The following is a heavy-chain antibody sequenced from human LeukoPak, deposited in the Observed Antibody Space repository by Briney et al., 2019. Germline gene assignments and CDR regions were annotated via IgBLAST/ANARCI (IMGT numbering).Heavy chain of an antibody. V-gene: IGHV4-59*08. J-gene: IGHJ4*02. D-gene: IGHD6-19*01. Sequence: SEPLSLTCTVSGGSISGYYWSWIRQPPGKGLECIGYISYSGSTYYNTSLKSRLTISVDTSKNQFSLKLNSVTAADTAVYYCARLIAVAGTLSFFDYWGQGILVTVSS. CDR1: GGSISGYY. CDR2: ISYSGST. CDR3: ARLIAVAGTLSFFDY.